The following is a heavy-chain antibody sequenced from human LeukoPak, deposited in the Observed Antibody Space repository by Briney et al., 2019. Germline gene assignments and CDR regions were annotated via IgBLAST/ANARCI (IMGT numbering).Heavy chain of an antibody. CDR2: INTSGNT. CDR1: GDSISNYY. D-gene: IGHD3-10*01. V-gene: IGHV4-4*07. CDR3: ARERLGFRVDV. J-gene: IGHJ6*04. Sequence: SETLSLTCTVSGDSISNYYWTWIRQSAGKGLQWIGRINTSGNTNYNPYLKSRVTMSLDTSKNQFSLNLSSVTAADTAVYYCARERLGFRVDVWGKGTTVTISS.